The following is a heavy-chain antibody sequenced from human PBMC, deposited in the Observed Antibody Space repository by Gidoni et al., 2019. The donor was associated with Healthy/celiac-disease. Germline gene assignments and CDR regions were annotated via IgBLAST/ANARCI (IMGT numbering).Heavy chain of an antibody. J-gene: IGHJ3*02. CDR3: ASYCSGGSCRLDAFDI. D-gene: IGHD2-15*01. V-gene: IGHV3-33*01. Sequence: QVQLVESGGGVVQPGRSLRLSCAASGVTFSSYGMHWVRQAPGKGREWVAVIWYDGSNTYYADSVKGRFTISRDNSKNSLYLQMNSLRAEDTAVYYCASYCSGGSCRLDAFDIWGQGTMVTVSS. CDR2: IWYDGSNT. CDR1: GVTFSSYG.